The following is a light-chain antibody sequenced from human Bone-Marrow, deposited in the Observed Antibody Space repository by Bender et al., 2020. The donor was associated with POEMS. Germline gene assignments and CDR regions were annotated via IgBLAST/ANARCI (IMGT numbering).Light chain of an antibody. CDR3: SSCTGTITYM. CDR2: DVS. CDR1: SSDVGGYNF. J-gene: IGLJ3*02. V-gene: IGLV2-14*03. Sequence: QSALTHPASVSGSPGQSITISCSGTSSDVGGYNFVSWYQQHPGKAPKLMIYDVSNRPSGVSNRFSGSKSGNTASLIISGLQAEDEADYYCSSCTGTITYMFGGGTKLTVL.